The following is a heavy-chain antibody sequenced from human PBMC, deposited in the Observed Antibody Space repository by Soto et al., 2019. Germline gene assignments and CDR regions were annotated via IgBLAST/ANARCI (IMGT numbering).Heavy chain of an antibody. Sequence: PGGSLRLSCATSGFTFSSYGMQWVRQAPGKGLEWVAVISYDGSNKYYADSVKGRFTISRDNSKNTLYLQMNSLRAEDTAVYYCAKDCSALAVAGLEYWGPGTLVTVSS. CDR1: GFTFSSYG. CDR2: ISYDGSNK. D-gene: IGHD6-19*01. CDR3: AKDCSALAVAGLEY. J-gene: IGHJ4*02. V-gene: IGHV3-30*18.